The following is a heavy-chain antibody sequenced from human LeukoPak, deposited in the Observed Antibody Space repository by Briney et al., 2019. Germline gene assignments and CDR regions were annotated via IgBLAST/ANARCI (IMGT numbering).Heavy chain of an antibody. CDR2: IKPDGTEK. J-gene: IGHJ4*02. V-gene: IGHV3-7*01. CDR1: GFTFSSYS. Sequence: GGSLRLSCAASGFTFSSYSMNWVRQAPGKGLEWVANIKPDGTEKYYVDSLKGRFTISRGNAKNSLYLQMNSLRVEDTAVYYCARGGNSSWDYWGQGALVTVSS. CDR3: ARGGNSSWDY. D-gene: IGHD5-24*01.